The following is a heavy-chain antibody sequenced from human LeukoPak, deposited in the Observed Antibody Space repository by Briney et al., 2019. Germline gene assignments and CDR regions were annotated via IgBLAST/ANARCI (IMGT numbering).Heavy chain of an antibody. V-gene: IGHV4-61*02. CDR1: GGSISSGSYY. CDR3: ARATVTLIDY. D-gene: IGHD4-11*01. Sequence: TSQTLSLTCTVSGGSISSGSYYWSWIRQPAGKGLEWIGRIYTSGSTNYNPSLKSRVTISVDTSKNRFSLKLSSVTAADTAVYYCARATVTLIDYWGQGTLVTVSS. J-gene: IGHJ4*02. CDR2: IYTSGST.